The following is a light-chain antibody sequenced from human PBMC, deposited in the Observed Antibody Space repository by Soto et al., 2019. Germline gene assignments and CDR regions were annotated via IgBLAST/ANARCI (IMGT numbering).Light chain of an antibody. CDR3: LQDYNYPLT. V-gene: IGKV1-6*01. CDR2: AAS. J-gene: IGKJ4*01. CDR1: QDIRND. Sequence: AIQMTQSPSSLSASVGDRVTITCRASQDIRNDLGWFQKKPGKAPKLLIYAASSLQSGVQSRFSGSGSGTDFTLTSSSLQPEDFATYYCLQDYNYPLTFGGGTKVEIK.